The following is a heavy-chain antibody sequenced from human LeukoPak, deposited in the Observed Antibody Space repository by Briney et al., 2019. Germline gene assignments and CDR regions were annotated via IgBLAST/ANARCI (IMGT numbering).Heavy chain of an antibody. V-gene: IGHV3-7*01. D-gene: IGHD7-27*01. CDR2: IREDGS. CDR1: GFAFSTYW. J-gene: IGHJ4*02. CDR3: ARDVNWGHFNY. Sequence: PGGSLRLSCAASGFAFSTYWMTWVRQAPGKGLEWVASIREDGSDYVASMKGRFAISRDNAKNSLYLEMNSLRAEDTAVYYCARDVNWGHFNYWGQGTLVTVSS.